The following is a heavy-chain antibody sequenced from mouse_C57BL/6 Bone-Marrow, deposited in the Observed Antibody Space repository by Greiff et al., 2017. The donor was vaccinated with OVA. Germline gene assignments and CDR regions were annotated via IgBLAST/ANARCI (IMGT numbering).Heavy chain of an antibody. CDR3: ATELTGTYAMDY. CDR2: IDPETGGT. J-gene: IGHJ4*01. V-gene: IGHV1-15*01. Sequence: VQLQQSGAELVRPGASVTLSCKASGYTFTDYEMHWVKQTPVHGLEWIGAIDPETGGTSYNQKFKGKATLTVDKSSSTAYMELRSLTSEDSAVYYCATELTGTYAMDYWGQGTSVTVSS. CDR1: GYTFTDYE. D-gene: IGHD4-1*01.